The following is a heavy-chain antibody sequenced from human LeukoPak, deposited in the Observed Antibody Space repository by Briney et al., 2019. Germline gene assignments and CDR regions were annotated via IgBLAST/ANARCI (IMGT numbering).Heavy chain of an antibody. J-gene: IGHJ3*02. V-gene: IGHV3-48*04. Sequence: GGSLRLSCTASGFTFSSYWMSWARQAPGKGLEWVSYISSGSSIIYYADSVKGRFTISRDNAMSSLYLQMNSLRAEDTAVYYCVRAYDSSGSDAFDIWGQGTMVTVSS. CDR3: VRAYDSSGSDAFDI. D-gene: IGHD3-22*01. CDR2: ISSGSSII. CDR1: GFTFSSYW.